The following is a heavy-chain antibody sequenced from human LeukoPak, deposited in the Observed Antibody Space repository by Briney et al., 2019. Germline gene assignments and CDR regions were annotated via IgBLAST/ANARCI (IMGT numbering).Heavy chain of an antibody. CDR1: GFTFSIYW. CDR3: ARDRWSYDPQGGFDC. V-gene: IGHV3-7*03. J-gene: IGHJ4*02. D-gene: IGHD3-22*01. Sequence: GGSLRLSCAASGFTFSIYWMSWVRQAPGKGLEWVANIKQDGSERYYVDSVKGRFSLSRDNAKNSLYLQMNSLRAEDTAVYYCARDRWSYDPQGGFDCWGQGTLVTVSS. CDR2: IKQDGSER.